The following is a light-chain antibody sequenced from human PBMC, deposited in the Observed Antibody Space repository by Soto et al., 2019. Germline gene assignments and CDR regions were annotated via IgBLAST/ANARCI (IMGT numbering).Light chain of an antibody. Sequence: DIQMTQSPSTLSASVGDRVTITCRASQSVNSWVAWYQQKPGRAPKVLIHKASSLESGVPSRFSGSKSGTEFTLTISSLQPDDFATYYCQHYDNSPWTFGQGTKVEIK. CDR3: QHYDNSPWT. J-gene: IGKJ1*01. CDR2: KAS. CDR1: QSVNSW. V-gene: IGKV1-5*03.